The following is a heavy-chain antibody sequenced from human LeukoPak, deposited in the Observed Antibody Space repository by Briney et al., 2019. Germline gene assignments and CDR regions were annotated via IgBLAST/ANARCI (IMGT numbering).Heavy chain of an antibody. CDR2: INTGNGNT. CDR1: GYTFTNYA. D-gene: IGHD3-10*01. CDR3: ARAPRYYYGSADY. J-gene: IGHJ4*02. Sequence: ASVKVSCKASGYTFTNYAMHWVRQAPGQRLEWMGWINTGNGNTKYSQEFQGRVTISRDTSASTAYMELSSLTSEDTAVYYCARAPRYYYGSADYWGQGTLVTVSS. V-gene: IGHV1-3*03.